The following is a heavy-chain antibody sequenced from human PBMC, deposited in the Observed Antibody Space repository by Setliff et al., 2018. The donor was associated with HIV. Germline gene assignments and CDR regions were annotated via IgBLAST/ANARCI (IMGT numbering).Heavy chain of an antibody. Sequence: GGSLRLSCAASGFTFSSYAMSWVRQAPGKGLEWVSAILSTGERTFYADSVKGRFTISRDNSKNTVYLQMNSLRAEDTAVYYCSMIVNSPYYFDYWGQGALVTVSS. CDR3: SMIVNSPYYFDY. V-gene: IGHV3-23*01. CDR1: GFTFSSYA. J-gene: IGHJ4*02. CDR2: ILSTGERT. D-gene: IGHD3-22*01.